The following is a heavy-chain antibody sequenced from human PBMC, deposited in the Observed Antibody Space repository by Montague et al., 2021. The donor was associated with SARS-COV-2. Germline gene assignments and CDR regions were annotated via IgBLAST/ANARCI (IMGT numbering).Heavy chain of an antibody. V-gene: IGHV4-39*02. CDR1: GGSISSSSYY. D-gene: IGHD1-1*01. CDR2: IDYSGTT. J-gene: IGHJ2*01. Sequence: SETLSLTCTVSGGSISSSSYYWGWIRQPPGKGPEWIGSIDYSGTTFYNPSLRSRVTMSVDTSKNQFSLRLSSVTAAATAVFYCAREDAGYWSFDLWGRGTLVTVSS. CDR3: AREDAGYWSFDL.